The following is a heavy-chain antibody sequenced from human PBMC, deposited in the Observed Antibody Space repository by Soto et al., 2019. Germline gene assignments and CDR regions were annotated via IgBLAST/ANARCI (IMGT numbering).Heavy chain of an antibody. CDR3: ARLGYSYGYYFDY. V-gene: IGHV4-39*01. Sequence: QLQLQESGPGLVKPSETLSLTCTVSGGSISSNSYYWGWIRQPPGKGLEWIGSVYYSGSTYYNPSLKSRVTIPVDTSKNQFSLQLSSVTAADTAVYYCARLGYSYGYYFDYWGQGTLVTVSS. J-gene: IGHJ4*02. CDR2: VYYSGST. CDR1: GGSISSNSYY. D-gene: IGHD5-18*01.